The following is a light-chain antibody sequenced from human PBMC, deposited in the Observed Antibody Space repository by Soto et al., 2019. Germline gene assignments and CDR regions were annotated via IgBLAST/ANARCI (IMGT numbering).Light chain of an antibody. CDR3: QQYGTSEII. CDR2: GAS. Sequence: EIVLTQSPGTLSLSPGERATLSCRASQSVSSSYLAWYQQKPGQAPRLLIYGASSRATGIPDRFSGSASGTDFILTISRVETEDFAVFYCQQYGTSEIIFGQGTRLEIK. CDR1: QSVSSSY. J-gene: IGKJ5*01. V-gene: IGKV3-20*01.